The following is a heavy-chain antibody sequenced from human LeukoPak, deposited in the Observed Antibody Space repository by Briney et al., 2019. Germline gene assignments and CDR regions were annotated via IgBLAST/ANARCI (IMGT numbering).Heavy chain of an antibody. J-gene: IGHJ3*02. CDR2: IYSGGST. V-gene: IGHV3-66*01. CDR1: GFTVSSNY. CDR3: ARETAVTAIPGAFDI. Sequence: GGSLRLSCAASGFTVSSNYMSWVRQAPGKGLEWVSVIYSGGSTYYADSVKGRFTISRDNSKNTLYLQMNSLRAEDTAVYYCARETAVTAIPGAFDIWGQGTMVTVSS. D-gene: IGHD2-21*02.